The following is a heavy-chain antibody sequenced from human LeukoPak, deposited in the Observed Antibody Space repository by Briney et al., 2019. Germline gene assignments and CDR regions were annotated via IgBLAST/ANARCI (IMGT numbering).Heavy chain of an antibody. CDR1: SGSISSYY. Sequence: SETLSLTCTVSSGSISSYYWSWIRQPPGKGLEWIGYIYYSGSTNYNPSLKSRVTISVDTSKNQFSLKLSSVTAADTSVYYCAREGGSYDSSGYVDYWGQGTLVTVSS. J-gene: IGHJ4*02. D-gene: IGHD3-22*01. V-gene: IGHV4-59*01. CDR3: AREGGSYDSSGYVDY. CDR2: IYYSGST.